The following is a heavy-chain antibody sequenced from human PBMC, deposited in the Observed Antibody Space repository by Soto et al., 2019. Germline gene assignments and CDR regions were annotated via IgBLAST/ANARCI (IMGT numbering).Heavy chain of an antibody. CDR1: DGSISYYY. V-gene: IGHV4-59*08. CDR3: ARGNSYGSGIGDFDY. CDR2: IYYNGGT. Sequence: QVQLQESGPGLVKPSETLSLTCTVSDGSISYYYWNWIRQPPGKGLEWIGYIYYNGGTKYNPSPKSRVTMSVDTSKHQFSLKLSSVTAADTAVYYCARGNSYGSGIGDFDYWGQGTLVTVSS. J-gene: IGHJ4*02. D-gene: IGHD3-10*01.